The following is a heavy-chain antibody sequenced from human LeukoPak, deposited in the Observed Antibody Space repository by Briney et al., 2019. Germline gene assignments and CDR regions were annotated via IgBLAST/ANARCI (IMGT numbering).Heavy chain of an antibody. Sequence: ASVKVSCKTSGYSFTSYDISWVRQATGRGLEWMGGMNPNSGNTGYAHKSQGRVTMTRNTSISTAYMELSSLRSEDTAVYYCATEGLVVVAANSSSSRGMDVWGQGTTVTVSS. V-gene: IGHV1-8*01. CDR1: GYSFTSYD. D-gene: IGHD2-15*01. CDR3: ATEGLVVVAANSSSSRGMDV. J-gene: IGHJ6*02. CDR2: MNPNSGNT.